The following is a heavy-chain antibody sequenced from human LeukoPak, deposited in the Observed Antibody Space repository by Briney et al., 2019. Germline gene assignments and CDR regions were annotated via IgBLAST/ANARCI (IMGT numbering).Heavy chain of an antibody. CDR1: GFTFDDYG. D-gene: IGHD3-22*01. CDR3: ARGNYYDSSGYLYY. Sequence: AGGSLRLSCAASGFTFDDYGMSWVRQAPGKGLEWVSGINWNGGSTGYADSVKGRFTISRDNAKNSLYLQMNSLRAEDTALYYCARGNYYDSSGYLYYWGQGTLSPSPQ. J-gene: IGHJ4*02. V-gene: IGHV3-20*04. CDR2: INWNGGST.